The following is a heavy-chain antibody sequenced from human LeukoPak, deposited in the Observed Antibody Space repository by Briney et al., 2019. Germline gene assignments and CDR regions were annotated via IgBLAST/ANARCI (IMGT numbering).Heavy chain of an antibody. D-gene: IGHD3-10*01. CDR3: ARRGSRGLLWFGELTRINWFDP. CDR1: GGSISSSSYY. J-gene: IGHJ5*02. CDR2: IYYSGST. V-gene: IGHV4-39*07. Sequence: SETLSLTCTVSGGSISSSSYYWGWIRQPPGKGLEWIGSIYYSGSTYYNPSLKSRVTISVDTSKNQFSLKLSSVTAADTAVYYCARRGSRGLLWFGELTRINWFDPWGQGTLVTVSS.